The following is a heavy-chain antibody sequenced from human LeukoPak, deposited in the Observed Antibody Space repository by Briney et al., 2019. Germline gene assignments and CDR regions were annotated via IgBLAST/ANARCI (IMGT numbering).Heavy chain of an antibody. J-gene: IGHJ4*02. Sequence: ASVKVSCKASGYTFTSYYMHWVRQAPGQGLEWMGIINPSGGSASYAQRFQGRVTMTRDTSTSTVYMELSSLRSEDTAVYYCAREHSYGYSFDYWGQGTLVTVSS. CDR2: INPSGGSA. CDR1: GYTFTSYY. D-gene: IGHD5-18*01. V-gene: IGHV1-46*01. CDR3: AREHSYGYSFDY.